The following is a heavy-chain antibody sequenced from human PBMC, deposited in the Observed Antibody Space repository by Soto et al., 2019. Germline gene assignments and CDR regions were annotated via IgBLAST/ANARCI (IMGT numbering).Heavy chain of an antibody. Sequence: EVQLVESGGGLVQPGGSLRLSCAASGFALSGYWMTWVRQAPGKGLEWVASINPDGTLKYYVDSVKGRFTISRDNADNTLFLQMISLRVEDTAVYYCARWESGDWYLGIWGQETLVTVSS. CDR1: GFALSGYW. CDR2: INPDGTLK. D-gene: IGHD2-21*02. J-gene: IGHJ4*02. CDR3: ARWESGDWYLGI. V-gene: IGHV3-7*03.